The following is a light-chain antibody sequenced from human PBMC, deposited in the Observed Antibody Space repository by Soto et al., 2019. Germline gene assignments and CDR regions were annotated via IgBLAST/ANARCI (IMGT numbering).Light chain of an antibody. Sequence: QMTQSPSSLSASVGDRVTITCRASQSISTYLNWYQQKPGKAPMLLIYAASSLQSGVPSRFSGSGSGTDFTLTITSLQPEDFATYYCQQSYSAPGTFGQGTKLEIK. J-gene: IGKJ2*01. CDR2: AAS. CDR1: QSISTY. V-gene: IGKV1-39*01. CDR3: QQSYSAPGT.